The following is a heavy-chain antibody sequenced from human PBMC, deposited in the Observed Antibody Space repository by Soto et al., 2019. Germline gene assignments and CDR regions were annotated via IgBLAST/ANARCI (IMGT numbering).Heavy chain of an antibody. CDR3: AREYYDSSGYSIFDI. J-gene: IGHJ3*02. Sequence: GESLKISCKGSGYSFTSYWISWVRQMPGKGLGWMGRIDPSDSYTNYSPSFQGHVTISADKSISTAYLQWSSLKASDTAMYYCAREYYDSSGYSIFDIWGQGTMVTVSS. CDR1: GYSFTSYW. V-gene: IGHV5-10-1*01. D-gene: IGHD3-22*01. CDR2: IDPSDSYT.